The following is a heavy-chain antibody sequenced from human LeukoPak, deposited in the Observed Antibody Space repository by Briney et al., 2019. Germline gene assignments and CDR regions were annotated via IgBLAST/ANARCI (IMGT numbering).Heavy chain of an antibody. V-gene: IGHV4-34*01. CDR2: INHSGST. D-gene: IGHD3-16*01. CDR1: GGSFSGYY. J-gene: IGHJ6*03. CDR3: ARRRSWGVRHGGYYYMDV. Sequence: PSETLSLTCAVYGGSFSGYYWSWIRQPPGKGLEWIGEINHSGSTNYNPSLKSRVTISVDTSKNQFSLKLSSVTAADTAVYYCARRRSWGVRHGGYYYMDVWGKGTTVTISS.